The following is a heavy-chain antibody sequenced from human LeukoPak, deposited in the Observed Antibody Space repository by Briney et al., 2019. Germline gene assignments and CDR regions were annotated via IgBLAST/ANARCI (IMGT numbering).Heavy chain of an antibody. CDR2: ISWNSGSI. D-gene: IGHD3-10*01. CDR3: AKDYLEDGSGLGQVGYYGMDV. CDR1: GFTFDDYA. Sequence: PGGSLRLSCAASGFTFDDYAMHWVRQAPGKGLEWVSGISWNSGSIGYADSVKGRFTISRDNAKNSLYLQMNSLRAEDTALYYCAKDYLEDGSGLGQVGYYGMDVWGQGTTVTVSS. J-gene: IGHJ6*02. V-gene: IGHV3-9*01.